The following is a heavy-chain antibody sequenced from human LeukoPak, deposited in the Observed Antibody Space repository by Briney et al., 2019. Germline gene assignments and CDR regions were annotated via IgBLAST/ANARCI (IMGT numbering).Heavy chain of an antibody. CDR3: ARAGIAAAGHFDY. CDR2: IYYSGST. D-gene: IGHD6-13*01. Sequence: SETLSLTCTVSGGSISSGGYYWSWIRQHPGKGLEWIGYIYYSGSTYYNPSLKSRVTISVDTSKNQFSLKLSSVTAADTAVYYCARAGIAAAGHFDYWGQGTLVTVSS. J-gene: IGHJ4*02. V-gene: IGHV4-31*03. CDR1: GGSISSGGYY.